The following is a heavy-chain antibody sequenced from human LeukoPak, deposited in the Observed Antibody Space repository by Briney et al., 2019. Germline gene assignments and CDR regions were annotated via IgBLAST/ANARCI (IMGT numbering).Heavy chain of an antibody. J-gene: IGHJ4*02. CDR2: ISSSSSYI. CDR3: ARDYRMIGSDGDYVREGLFDY. Sequence: GGSLRLSCSASGFTFSSYSMNRVRQAPGKGLEWVSSISSSSSYIYYADSVKGRFTISRDNAKNSLYLQMNSLRAEDTAVYYCARDYRMIGSDGDYVREGLFDYWGQGTLVTVSS. V-gene: IGHV3-21*01. CDR1: GFTFSSYS. D-gene: IGHD4-17*01.